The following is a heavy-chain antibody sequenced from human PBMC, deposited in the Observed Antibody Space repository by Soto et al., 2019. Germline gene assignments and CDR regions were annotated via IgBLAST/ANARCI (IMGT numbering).Heavy chain of an antibody. CDR1: GFTFSDYY. V-gene: IGHV3-11*01. CDR3: ARDMRGGYCSGGSCLKLFDY. CDR2: ISSSGITI. J-gene: IGHJ4*02. Sequence: QVQLVESGGGLVKPGGSLRLSCAASGFTFSDYYMSWIRQATGKWLEWVSYISSSGITIYYADSVKGLFTISRDHAKSALYLQMNSLRAEDTAVYYCARDMRGGYCSGGSCLKLFDYWVQGTLVTVSS. D-gene: IGHD2-15*01.